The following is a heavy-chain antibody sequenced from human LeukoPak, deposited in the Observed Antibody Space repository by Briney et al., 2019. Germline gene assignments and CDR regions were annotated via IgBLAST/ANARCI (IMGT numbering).Heavy chain of an antibody. CDR2: INPNSGGT. V-gene: IGHV1-2*04. Sequence: ASVKVSCKASGYTFTGYYMHCVRQAPGQGLEWMGWINPNSGGTNYAQKFQGWVTMTRDTSISTAYMAVSRLRSDDTAVYYCATGTKSGFRFGDAFDIWGQGTMVTVSS. CDR3: ATGTKSGFRFGDAFDI. CDR1: GYTFTGYY. J-gene: IGHJ3*02. D-gene: IGHD3-16*01.